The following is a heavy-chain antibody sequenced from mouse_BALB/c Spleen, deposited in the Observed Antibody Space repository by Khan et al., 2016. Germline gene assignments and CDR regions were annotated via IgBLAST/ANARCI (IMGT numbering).Heavy chain of an antibody. V-gene: IGHV4-1*02. D-gene: IGHD2-14*01. CDR2: INPDSSTI. Sequence: EVKLLESGGGLVQPGGSLKLSCAATGFDFSRYWMSWVRQAPGKGLEWIGEINPDSSTITYTPSLKDKFIISRDHAKNTLYLQMSKVRSADTALYYCAGTFWYFDVCGAGTTVTVSS. CDR1: GFDFSRYW. J-gene: IGHJ1*01. CDR3: AGTFWYFDV.